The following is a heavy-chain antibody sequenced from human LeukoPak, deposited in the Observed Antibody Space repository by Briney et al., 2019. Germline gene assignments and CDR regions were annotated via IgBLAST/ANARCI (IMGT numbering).Heavy chain of an antibody. Sequence: SGESLKISCKGSGYSFTSYWIGWVRPLPGKGLEWMGIIYPGDSDTRYSPSFQGQVTISADKSISTAYLQWSSLKASDTAMYYCARPDQLGFNGMDVWGQGTTVTVSS. CDR2: IYPGDSDT. J-gene: IGHJ6*02. V-gene: IGHV5-51*01. CDR1: GYSFTSYW. CDR3: ARPDQLGFNGMDV. D-gene: IGHD1-26*01.